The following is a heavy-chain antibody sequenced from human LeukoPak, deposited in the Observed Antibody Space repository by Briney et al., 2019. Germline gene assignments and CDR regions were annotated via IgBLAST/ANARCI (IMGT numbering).Heavy chain of an antibody. CDR1: GYTFTSYD. Sequence: ASVKVSCKASGYTFTSYDINWVRQATGQGLEWMGWMNPNSGNTGYAQKFQGRVTMTRNTSISTAYMELSSLRSEDTAVYYCARGHSSSWDINWFDPWGQGTLVTVSS. CDR3: ARGHSSSWDINWFDP. J-gene: IGHJ5*02. V-gene: IGHV1-8*01. CDR2: MNPNSGNT. D-gene: IGHD6-13*01.